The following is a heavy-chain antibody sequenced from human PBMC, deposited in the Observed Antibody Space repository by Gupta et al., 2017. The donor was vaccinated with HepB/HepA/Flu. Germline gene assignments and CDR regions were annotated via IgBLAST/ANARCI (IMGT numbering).Heavy chain of an antibody. CDR1: GGSISSSNYY. CDR2: IHSSGST. CDR3: ASDSSAYYSGFDY. Sequence: RQRQESGTGLVKPSETLSLTCAVSGGSISSSNYYWGWIRQPPGKGLELIGSIHSSGSTYYNPSLKSRVTISVDTSKNQISLELTSVTAADTAVYFCASDSSAYYSGFDYWGQGTLVTVSS. D-gene: IGHD3-22*01. V-gene: IGHV4-39*01. J-gene: IGHJ4*02.